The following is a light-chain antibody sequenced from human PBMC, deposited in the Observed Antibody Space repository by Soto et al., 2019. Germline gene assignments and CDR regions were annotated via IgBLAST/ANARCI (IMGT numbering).Light chain of an antibody. CDR2: AAS. J-gene: IGKJ4*01. Sequence: DIQMTQSPSTLSASVGDSVTITCRASQGIGSYLAWYQQKPGKAPNLLIYAASTLQSGVPSRFSGGGSGTDFTLTISSLQPEDFATYYCQQVYVYPSTFGGGTKVDIK. CDR3: QQVYVYPST. CDR1: QGIGSY. V-gene: IGKV1-9*01.